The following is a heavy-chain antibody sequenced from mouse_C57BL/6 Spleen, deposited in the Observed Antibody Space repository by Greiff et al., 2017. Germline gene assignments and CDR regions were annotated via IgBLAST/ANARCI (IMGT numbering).Heavy chain of an antibody. CDR2: ISDGGSYT. J-gene: IGHJ4*01. Sequence: EVMLVESGGGLVKPGGSLKLSCAASGFTFSSYAMSWVRQTPEKRLEWVATISDGGSYTYYPDNVKGRFTISRDNAKNNLYLQMSHLKSEDTAMYYCARAYYSKEGYAMDYWGQGTSVTVSS. CDR1: GFTFSSYA. D-gene: IGHD2-5*01. V-gene: IGHV5-4*03. CDR3: ARAYYSKEGYAMDY.